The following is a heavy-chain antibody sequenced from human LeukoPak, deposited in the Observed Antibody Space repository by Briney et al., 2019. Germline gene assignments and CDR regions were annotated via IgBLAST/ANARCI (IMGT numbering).Heavy chain of an antibody. CDR2: SSDSGDSA. CDR3: AKADSYDFWSGYYTNDY. J-gene: IGHJ4*02. V-gene: IGHV3-23*01. Sequence: GGSLRLSCAASGFTFSSYAMSWVRQAPGKGLEWVSTSSDSGDSAYYADSVKGRFTISRDNSKNTLFLHMNSLRAEDTAVYYCAKADSYDFWSGYYTNDYWGQGTLVTVSS. CDR1: GFTFSSYA. D-gene: IGHD3-3*01.